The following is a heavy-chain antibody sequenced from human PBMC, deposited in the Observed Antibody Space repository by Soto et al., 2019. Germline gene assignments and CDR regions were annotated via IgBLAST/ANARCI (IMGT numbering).Heavy chain of an antibody. Sequence: TGGSLRLSCAASGFTFSDYDMNWVRQAPGKGLEWISYINYDSSSTYYADSVKGRFTISRDNGENSLSLQMNSLRDEDTAVYYCARGKFCGGDCYRGEYFQHWGQGTLVTVSS. V-gene: IGHV3-48*02. J-gene: IGHJ1*01. CDR3: ARGKFCGGDCYRGEYFQH. CDR1: GFTFSDYD. CDR2: INYDSSST. D-gene: IGHD2-21*02.